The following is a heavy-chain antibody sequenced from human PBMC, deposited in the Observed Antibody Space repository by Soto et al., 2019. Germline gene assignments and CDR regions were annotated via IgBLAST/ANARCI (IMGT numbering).Heavy chain of an antibody. CDR2: ISAYNYNT. CDR1: GYTFTSYG. J-gene: IGHJ5*02. CDR3: ARVVGALGHGFDP. V-gene: IGHV1-18*01. D-gene: IGHD2-15*01. Sequence: QVQLVQSGAEVKKPGASVKVSCKASGYTFTSYGLSWVRQAPGQGLEWMGRISAYNYNTNYAQKLQGRVTMTTDTAPSTPYLELRSLRYDVPAMSYCARVVGALGHGFDPWGKGTLVTVSS.